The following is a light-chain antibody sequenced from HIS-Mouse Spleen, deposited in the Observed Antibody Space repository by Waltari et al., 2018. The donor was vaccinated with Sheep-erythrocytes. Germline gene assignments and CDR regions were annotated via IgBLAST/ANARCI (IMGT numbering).Light chain of an antibody. J-gene: IGLJ2*01. V-gene: IGLV4-69*01. CDR2: LNSDGSH. Sequence: QLVLTQSPSASASLGASVKLTCTLSSGHSSYAIAWHQQQPEKGPRYLMKLNSDGSHSKGDGIPVRFSGSRSGAARYLTISSLQSEDEADYYCQTWGTGIQVFGGGTKLTVL. CDR3: QTWGTGIQV. CDR1: SGHSSYA.